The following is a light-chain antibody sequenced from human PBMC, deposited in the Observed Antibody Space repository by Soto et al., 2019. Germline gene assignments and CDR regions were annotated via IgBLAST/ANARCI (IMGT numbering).Light chain of an antibody. CDR1: QSISGRY. CDR2: DAS. V-gene: IGKV3-20*01. Sequence: TQSPSTLSASVGDRVMITCRASQSISGRYLAWYQQKPGQAPRLLIYDASSRATGIPDRFSGSGSGTDFILTISRLEPEDFAVYYCQQYGSSPLTFGGGTKVEIK. CDR3: QQYGSSPLT. J-gene: IGKJ4*01.